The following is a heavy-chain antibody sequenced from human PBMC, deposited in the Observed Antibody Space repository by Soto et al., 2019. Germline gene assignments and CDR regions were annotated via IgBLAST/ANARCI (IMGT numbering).Heavy chain of an antibody. V-gene: IGHV4-31*03. CDR1: DGSISSGGYY. Sequence: QVQLQESGPGLVKPSQTLSLTCTVSDGSISSGGYYWSWIRQHPGKGLEWIGYIYYTGSTYYNPSLKSRVTISVDTSKNQFSLQLSSVTAADSAVYYCARESRDFYYYYLDVWGKGTTVTVSS. CDR2: IYYTGST. J-gene: IGHJ6*03. CDR3: ARESRDFYYYYLDV.